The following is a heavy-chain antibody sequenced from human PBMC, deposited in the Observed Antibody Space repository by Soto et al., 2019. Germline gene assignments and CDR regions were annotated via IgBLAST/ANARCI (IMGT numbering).Heavy chain of an antibody. J-gene: IGHJ4*02. CDR3: ARVRIVGSPTFAS. Sequence: QVQLQESGPGLVKPSQTLSLTCTVSGGSIRSEDYYWSWIRQPPGKGLEWIGYISYSGSTASKSSLRNRVISSFVTSQDQGSLKLNSATSAGAAVYYGARVRIVGSPTFASWGQGTLVTVSS. V-gene: IGHV4-30-4*01. CDR2: ISYSGST. D-gene: IGHD1-26*01. CDR1: GGSIRSEDYY.